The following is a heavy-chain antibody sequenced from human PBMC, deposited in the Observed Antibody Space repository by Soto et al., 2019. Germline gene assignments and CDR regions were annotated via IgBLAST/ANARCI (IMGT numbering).Heavy chain of an antibody. CDR1: GGSISSGDYY. CDR3: ARGMLRGVIKDAFDI. Sequence: SETLSLTCTVSGGSISSGDYYWSWIRQPPGKGLEWIGYIYYSGSTYSNPSLKSRLTISVDTSKNQFSLKLTSVTAADTAVYYCARGMLRGVIKDAFDIWGQGTKVTVSS. V-gene: IGHV4-30-4*01. J-gene: IGHJ3*02. D-gene: IGHD3-10*01. CDR2: IYYSGST.